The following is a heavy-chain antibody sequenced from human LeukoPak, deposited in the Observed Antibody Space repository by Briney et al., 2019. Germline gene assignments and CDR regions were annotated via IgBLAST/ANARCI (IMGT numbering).Heavy chain of an antibody. CDR2: IYHSVST. D-gene: IGHD6-6*01. J-gene: IGHJ5*02. V-gene: IGHV4-38-2*01. CDR1: GYSISSSYY. Sequence: SETLSLTCAVSGYSISSSYYWGWIRQPPGKGLEWIGSIYHSVSTYYNPSLKSRVPSSVDTSKTQFSLKLSSVTAADTPVYYCARRIAARRFWFDPWGKGTLVTVPS. CDR3: ARRIAARRFWFDP.